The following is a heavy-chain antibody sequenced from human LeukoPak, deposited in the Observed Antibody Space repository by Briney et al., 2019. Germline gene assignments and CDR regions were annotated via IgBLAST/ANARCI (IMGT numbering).Heavy chain of an antibody. D-gene: IGHD6-19*01. CDR3: ARAPIAVAGMGAFDI. CDR2: ISSSGSTI. V-gene: IGHV3-48*04. J-gene: IGHJ3*02. CDR1: GFPFSSHG. Sequence: PGGSLRLSCAGSGFPFSSHGMNWVRQAPGKGLEWVSYISSSGSTIYYADSVKGRFTISRDNAKNSLYLQMNSLRAEDTAVYYCARAPIAVAGMGAFDIWGQGTMVTVSS.